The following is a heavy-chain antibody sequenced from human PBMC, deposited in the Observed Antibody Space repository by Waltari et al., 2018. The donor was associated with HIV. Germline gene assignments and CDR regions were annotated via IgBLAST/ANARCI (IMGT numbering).Heavy chain of an antibody. D-gene: IGHD1-26*01. CDR1: GFTFSSYW. V-gene: IGHV3-74*01. CDR2: SNSDGSST. Sequence: EVQLVESGGGSVQPGGSLRLSCAASGFTFSSYWMHWVRQAPGKGLVWVSLSNSDGSSTSYADCVKGRCTISRDNAKNTVYLKMSSLRAEDTAVYYCARAGRDGKLPPDYWGQGTLVTVSS. CDR3: ARAGRDGKLPPDY. J-gene: IGHJ4*02.